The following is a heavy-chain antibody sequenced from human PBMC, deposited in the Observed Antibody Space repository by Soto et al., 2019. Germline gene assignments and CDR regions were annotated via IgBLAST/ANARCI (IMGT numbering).Heavy chain of an antibody. CDR2: ISSSGSTI. CDR1: EFSFSDYY. CDR3: ARTRGDSSGVFYFDY. J-gene: IGHJ4*02. V-gene: IGHV3-11*01. Sequence: PGGSLRLSCAASEFSFSDYYMSWIRQAPGKGLEWVSYISSSGSTIRYADSVKGRFTISRDNAKNSLYLQVNSLRAEDTAVYYCARTRGDSSGVFYFDYWGQGTLVTVSS. D-gene: IGHD3-22*01.